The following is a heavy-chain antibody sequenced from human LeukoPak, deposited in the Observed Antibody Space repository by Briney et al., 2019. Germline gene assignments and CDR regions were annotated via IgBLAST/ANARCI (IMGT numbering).Heavy chain of an antibody. CDR3: ARMGGWEQSDYEGNPDY. V-gene: IGHV1-18*01. J-gene: IGHJ4*02. Sequence: SVTLSCKTSGYTFTNHGITWVRQSPGQGLEWMGWISTYRGHTNYAQNLQGRVTMTTDTSTSTAYMELERLTSDDTAVYYCARMGGWEQSDYEGNPDYWGQGPLVPVSS. CDR2: ISTYRGHT. CDR1: GYTFTNHG. D-gene: IGHD4-17*01.